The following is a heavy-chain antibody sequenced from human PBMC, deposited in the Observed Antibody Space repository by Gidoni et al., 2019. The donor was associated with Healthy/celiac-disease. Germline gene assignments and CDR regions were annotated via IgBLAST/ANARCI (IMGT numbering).Heavy chain of an antibody. J-gene: IGHJ3*02. D-gene: IGHD1-26*01. V-gene: IGHV4-34*01. CDR3: ARGRRQRMRELLPYAFDI. CDR1: GGSFSGYY. CDR2: INHSGST. Sequence: QVQLQQWGAGLLKPSETLSLTCAVYGGSFSGYYWSWIRQPPGKGLEWIGEINHSGSTNYNPSLKSRVTISVDTSKNQFSLKLSSVTAADTAVYYCARGRRQRMRELLPYAFDIWGQGTMVTVSS.